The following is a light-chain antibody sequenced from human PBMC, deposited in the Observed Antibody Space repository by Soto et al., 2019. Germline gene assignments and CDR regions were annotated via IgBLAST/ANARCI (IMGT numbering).Light chain of an antibody. CDR2: DVS. CDR3: CTPLYV. J-gene: IGLJ1*01. CDR1: SSDVGGYNY. V-gene: IGLV2-11*01. Sequence: QSVLTQPRSVSGSPGQSVTISCTGTSSDVGGYNYVSWYQQHPGKAPKLMIYDVSKRPSGVPDRFSGSKSGNTASLTISGLQAEDEDDYYCCTPLYVFGTGTKVTVL.